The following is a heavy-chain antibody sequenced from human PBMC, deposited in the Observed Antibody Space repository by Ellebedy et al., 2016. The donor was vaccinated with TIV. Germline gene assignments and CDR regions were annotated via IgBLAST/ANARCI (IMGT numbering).Heavy chain of an antibody. Sequence: GGSLRLSCAASGFNFNSYTIHWVRQAPGKGLEWVALRSFGGNNKYYADSVKGRFTVSRDNSQNTLFLRMNSLRAEDTAVYYCAREGFRSYFDYWGQGTLVTVSS. CDR1: GFNFNSYT. CDR2: RSFGGNNK. V-gene: IGHV3-30-3*01. CDR3: AREGFRSYFDY. J-gene: IGHJ4*02.